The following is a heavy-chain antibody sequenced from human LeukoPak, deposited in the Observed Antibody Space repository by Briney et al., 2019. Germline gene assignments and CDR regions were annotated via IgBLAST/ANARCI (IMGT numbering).Heavy chain of an antibody. CDR2: ISAYNGNT. CDR1: GYTFTSYG. Sequence: ASVKVSCKASGYTFTSYGISWVRQAPGQGLEWMGGISAYNGNTNYAQKLQGRVTMTTDTSTSTAYMELRSLRSDDTAVYYCARDRLYDFWSGYSLDYYYYGMDVWGQGTTVTVSS. V-gene: IGHV1-18*01. D-gene: IGHD3-3*01. J-gene: IGHJ6*02. CDR3: ARDRLYDFWSGYSLDYYYYGMDV.